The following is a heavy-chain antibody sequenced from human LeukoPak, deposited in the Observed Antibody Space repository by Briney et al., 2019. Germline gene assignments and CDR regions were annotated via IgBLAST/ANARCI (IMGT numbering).Heavy chain of an antibody. CDR3: ARDRGGSAFDI. CDR2: INSDGSST. Sequence: GGSLGLSCAPSGFTFRSYWVHWVRQAPGKGLVWVSRINSDGSSTSYADSVKGRFTISRDNAKNTLYLQMNSLRAEDTAVYHCARDRGGSAFDILGQGTMVTVSS. J-gene: IGHJ3*02. D-gene: IGHD3-10*01. V-gene: IGHV3-74*01. CDR1: GFTFRSYW.